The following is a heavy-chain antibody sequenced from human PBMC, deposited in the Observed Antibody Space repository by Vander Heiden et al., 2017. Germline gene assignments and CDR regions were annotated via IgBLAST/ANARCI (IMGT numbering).Heavy chain of an antibody. J-gene: IGHJ1*01. CDR2: IDHRGRA. CDR1: VGSSRSETYN. Sequence: LQLQELGPRVTKPSETRSLNSTVAVGSSRSETYNWAGNRPSPGKGLEWIGSIDHRGRAYYTQSRKNPVTMSVDTSRKQFPLNLKSVTAADTAVFYCVRQKYTGSFGAWGQGTPVTVSS. V-gene: IGHV4-39*01. CDR3: VRQKYTGSFGA. D-gene: IGHD1-26*01.